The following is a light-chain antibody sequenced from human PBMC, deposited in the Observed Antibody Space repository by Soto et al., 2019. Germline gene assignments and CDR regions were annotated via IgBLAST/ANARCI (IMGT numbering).Light chain of an antibody. J-gene: IGLJ2*01. Sequence: QSALTQPASVSGSPGQSITISCTGTSSDVGGYDYVSWYQHHPGKVPKLIIYEVSKQPSGVSHRFSGSKSGNTASLTISGLQTEDEADYYCSSYTTTSALVFGGGTKVTVL. V-gene: IGLV2-14*01. CDR1: SSDVGGYDY. CDR3: SSYTTTSALV. CDR2: EVS.